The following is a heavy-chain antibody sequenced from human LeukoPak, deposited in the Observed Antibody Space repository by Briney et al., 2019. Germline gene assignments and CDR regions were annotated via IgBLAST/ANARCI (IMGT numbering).Heavy chain of an antibody. D-gene: IGHD6-19*01. CDR1: GHTFTGYY. J-gene: IGHJ4*02. V-gene: IGHV1-2*02. CDR2: INANSGDT. CDR3: ARGPFMVAVAGFFDY. Sequence: ASVKVSCKASGHTFTGYYMHWVRQAPGQGLEWMGWINANSGDTNYAQKFQGRVTMTRDTSISTAYMELSRLRSDDTAVYYCARGPFMVAVAGFFDYWGQGTLVTVSS.